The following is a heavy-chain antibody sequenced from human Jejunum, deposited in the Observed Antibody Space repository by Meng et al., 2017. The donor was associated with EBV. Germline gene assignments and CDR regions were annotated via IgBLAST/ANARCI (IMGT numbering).Heavy chain of an antibody. D-gene: IGHD5-24*01. Sequence: QVERGKSGGEVKKLGAQVKVSCKVSGDNFTRYYMHWVRQATGQGLEWMGIINPTGDSTTYAEKFQGRLTMTRDTSTTTAYMELSSLRSEDTAVYYCAGGTTIRQNWFDPWGQGTLVTVSS. CDR2: INPTGDST. V-gene: IGHV1-46*01. CDR1: GDNFTRYY. CDR3: AGGTTIRQNWFDP. J-gene: IGHJ5*02.